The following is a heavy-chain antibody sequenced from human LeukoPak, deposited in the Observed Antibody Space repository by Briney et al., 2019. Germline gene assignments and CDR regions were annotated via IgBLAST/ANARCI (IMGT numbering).Heavy chain of an antibody. Sequence: ETLSLTCTVSGGSISSYYWSWIRQPPGKGLEWIGYIYYSGSTNYNPSLKSRVTISVDTSKNQFSLKLSSVTAADTAVYYCARVRVGGSFYYWGQGTLVTVSS. D-gene: IGHD1-26*01. V-gene: IGHV4-59*01. CDR3: ARVRVGGSFYY. J-gene: IGHJ4*02. CDR2: IYYSGST. CDR1: GGSISSYY.